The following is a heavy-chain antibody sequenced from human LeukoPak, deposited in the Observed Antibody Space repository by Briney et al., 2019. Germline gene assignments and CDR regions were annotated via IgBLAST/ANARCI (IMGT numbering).Heavy chain of an antibody. CDR1: GGSFSGYY. CDR3: ATSSSWYYNY. J-gene: IGHJ4*02. V-gene: IGHV4-34*01. Sequence: PSETLSLTCAVYGGSFSGYYWSWIRQPPGKGLEWIGEINHSGSTNYNPSLKSRVTISVDTSKIQFSLKLSSVTAADTAVYYCATSSSWYYNYWGQGTLVTVSS. CDR2: INHSGST. D-gene: IGHD6-13*01.